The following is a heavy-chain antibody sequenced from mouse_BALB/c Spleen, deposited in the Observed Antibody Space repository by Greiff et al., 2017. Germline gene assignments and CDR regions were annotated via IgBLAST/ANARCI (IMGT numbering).Heavy chain of an antibody. Sequence: QVQLKQSGPGLVQPSQSLSITCTVSGFSLTSYGVHWVRQSPGKGLEWLGVIWSGGSTDYNAAFISRLSISKDNSKSQVFFKMNSLQANDTAIYYCATFYYGNYRGFAYWGQGTLVTVSA. V-gene: IGHV2-2*02. CDR1: GFSLTSYG. CDR2: IWSGGST. D-gene: IGHD2-1*01. J-gene: IGHJ3*01. CDR3: ATFYYGNYRGFAY.